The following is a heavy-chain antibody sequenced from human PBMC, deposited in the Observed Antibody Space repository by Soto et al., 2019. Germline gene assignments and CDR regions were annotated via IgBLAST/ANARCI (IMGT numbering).Heavy chain of an antibody. D-gene: IGHD6-13*01. J-gene: IGHJ4*02. V-gene: IGHV4-59*01. CDR2: IYYSGST. CDR1: GGSISSYY. CDR3: ARGSSWYSDY. Sequence: QVQLQESGPGLVKPSETLSLTCTVSGGSISSYYWSWIRQPPGKGLEWIGYIYYSGSTNYNPSLRSRVTISVDTSKNQFSLKLSSVTAADTAVYYCARGSSWYSDYWGQGTLVTVSS.